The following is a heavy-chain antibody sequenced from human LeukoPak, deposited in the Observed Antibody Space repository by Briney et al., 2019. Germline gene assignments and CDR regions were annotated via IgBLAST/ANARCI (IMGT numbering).Heavy chain of an antibody. CDR3: AKESGALGAPLYDY. CDR2: ISGSGGST. D-gene: IGHD4/OR15-4a*01. CDR1: GFTFSNNA. Sequence: GGSLRLSCAASGFTFSNNAMNWVRQAPGKGLEWVSAISGSGGSTYYADSVKGRFTISRDNSKNTSYLQMNTLRVEDTAVYYCAKESGALGAPLYDYWGRGILVTASS. V-gene: IGHV3-23*01. J-gene: IGHJ4*02.